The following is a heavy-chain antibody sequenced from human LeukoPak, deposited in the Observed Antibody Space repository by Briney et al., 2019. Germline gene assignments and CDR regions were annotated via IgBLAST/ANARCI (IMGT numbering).Heavy chain of an antibody. J-gene: IGHJ6*03. CDR2: IYSSGST. D-gene: IGHD1-1*01. Sequence: SETLSLTCTVSGGSISSGSYYWNWIRQPAGKGLEWIGRIYSSGSTNYNPSLNSRVTISLDTSKNQFSLRLSPVTAEDAAVYYCARDKQLDWAHYYYYYMGVWGKGTTVTVSS. CDR3: ARDKQLDWAHYYYYYMGV. V-gene: IGHV4-61*02. CDR1: GGSISSGSYY.